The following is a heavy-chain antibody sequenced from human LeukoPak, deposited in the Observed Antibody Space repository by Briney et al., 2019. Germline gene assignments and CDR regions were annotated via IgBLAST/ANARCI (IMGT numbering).Heavy chain of an antibody. CDR3: ARDGTTTVTTRLFDI. CDR1: GFTFSDYY. Sequence: PGGSLRLSCAASGFTFSDYYMSWIRQAPGKGLEWVSYISSSGSTIYYADSVKGRFTISRDNAKNSLYLQMNSLRAEDTAVYYCARDGTTTVTTRLFDIWGQGTMVTVSS. CDR2: ISSSGSTI. J-gene: IGHJ3*02. V-gene: IGHV3-11*04. D-gene: IGHD4-17*01.